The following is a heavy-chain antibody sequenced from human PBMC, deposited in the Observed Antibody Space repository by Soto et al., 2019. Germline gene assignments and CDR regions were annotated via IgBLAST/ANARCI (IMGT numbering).Heavy chain of an antibody. J-gene: IGHJ4*02. V-gene: IGHV4-59*01. Sequence: SETLSLTCTVSGGSISSYYWSWIRQPPGKGLEWIGYIYYSGSTNYNPSLKSRVTISVDTSKNQFSLKLSSVTAADTAVYYCARRYCSGVSCYSGFDHWGQGTLVTVSS. D-gene: IGHD2-15*01. CDR3: ARRYCSGVSCYSGFDH. CDR2: IYYSGST. CDR1: GGSISSYY.